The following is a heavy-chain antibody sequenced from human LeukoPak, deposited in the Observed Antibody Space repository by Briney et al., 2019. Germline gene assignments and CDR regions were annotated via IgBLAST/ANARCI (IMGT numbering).Heavy chain of an antibody. CDR3: AKKEQWLVRALVY. V-gene: IGHV3-23*01. Sequence: GGSLRLSCAASGFTFSSYAMSWVRQAPGKGLEWVSAISGSGGSTYYADSVKGRFTISRDNSKNTLYLQMNSLRAEDAAVYYCAKKEQWLVRALVYWGQGTLVTVSS. CDR1: GFTFSSYA. CDR2: ISGSGGST. D-gene: IGHD6-19*01. J-gene: IGHJ4*02.